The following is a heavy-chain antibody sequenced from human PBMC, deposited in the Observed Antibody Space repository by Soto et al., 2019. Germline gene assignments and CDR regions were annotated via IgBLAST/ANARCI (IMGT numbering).Heavy chain of an antibody. J-gene: IGHJ3*02. CDR2: IYWNDDK. CDR3: AHSRYYDSSGYSDVGAFDI. Sequence: SGPTLVNPTQTLTLTCTFSGFSLSTSGLGVGWIRQPPGKALELLALIYWNDDKRYSPSLKSRLTITKDTSKNQVVLTMTNMDPVDTATYYCAHSRYYDSSGYSDVGAFDIWGQGTMVTVS. CDR1: GFSLSTSGLG. D-gene: IGHD3-22*01. V-gene: IGHV2-5*01.